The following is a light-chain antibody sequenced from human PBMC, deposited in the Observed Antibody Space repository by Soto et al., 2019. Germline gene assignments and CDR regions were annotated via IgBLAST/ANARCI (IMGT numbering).Light chain of an antibody. J-gene: IGKJ2*01. Sequence: DIRMTQSPSTLSASVGDRVTITCRASQSISSWLAWYQQKPGKAPKVLIYKASSLESGVPSRFSGSGSGTEFTLTISSLQPDDFASYSCQQYNNYPYTFGQGTKLEIK. CDR2: KAS. CDR1: QSISSW. CDR3: QQYNNYPYT. V-gene: IGKV1-5*03.